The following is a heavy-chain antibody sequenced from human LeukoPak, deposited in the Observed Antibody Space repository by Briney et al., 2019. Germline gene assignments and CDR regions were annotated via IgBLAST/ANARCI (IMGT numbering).Heavy chain of an antibody. Sequence: GGSLRLSCAASGFTFSSYDMHWVRQAPGKGLEWVAFISHDGRNEHYADSVKGRFTISRDNSKNTLYLQMDSLRAEDTALYYCAKGSGINHYHWIDPWGQGTLVTVSS. D-gene: IGHD1-14*01. V-gene: IGHV3-30*18. CDR1: GFTFSSYD. CDR3: AKGSGINHYHWIDP. CDR2: ISHDGRNE. J-gene: IGHJ5*02.